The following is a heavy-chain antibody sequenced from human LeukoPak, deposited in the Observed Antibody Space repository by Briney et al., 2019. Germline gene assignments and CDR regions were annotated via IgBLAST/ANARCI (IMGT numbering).Heavy chain of an antibody. D-gene: IGHD6-13*01. CDR1: GFTFSSYG. J-gene: IGHJ4*02. CDR2: ISGSGGST. V-gene: IGHV3-23*01. Sequence: GGSLRLSCAASGFTFSSYGMNWVRQAPGKGLEWVSAISGSGGSTYYADSVKGRFTISRDNSKNTLYLQMNSLRAEDTAVYYCAKGNVAAGIYDWGQGILVTVSS. CDR3: AKGNVAAGIYD.